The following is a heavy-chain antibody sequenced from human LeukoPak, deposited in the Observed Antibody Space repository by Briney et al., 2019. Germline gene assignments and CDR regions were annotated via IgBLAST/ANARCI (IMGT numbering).Heavy chain of an antibody. CDR3: ARGGVVTTTPRFDP. CDR2: IYHTGST. CDR1: GGSIPSGGYY. Sequence: SETLSLTCTVSGGSIPSGGYYWSWLRQRPGKGLERIGHIYHTGSTYYNSSLKSRLSMSVDTSKNEFSLSLHSVTVADTAVYYCARGGVVTTTPRFDPWGQGILATVSS. J-gene: IGHJ5*02. V-gene: IGHV4-31*03. D-gene: IGHD4-11*01.